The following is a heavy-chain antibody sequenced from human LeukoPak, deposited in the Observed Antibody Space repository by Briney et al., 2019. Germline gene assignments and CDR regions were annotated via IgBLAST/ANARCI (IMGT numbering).Heavy chain of an antibody. V-gene: IGHV1-2*02. J-gene: IGHJ4*02. Sequence: ASVKVSCKASGYTFTGYYMHWVRQAPGQGLEWMGWINPNSGGTNYAQKFQGRVTMTRDTSISTAYMELSRLRSDDMAVYYCARPLYGGNSEFGYWGQGTLVTVSS. CDR1: GYTFTGYY. CDR3: ARPLYGGNSEFGY. D-gene: IGHD2-21*02. CDR2: INPNSGGT.